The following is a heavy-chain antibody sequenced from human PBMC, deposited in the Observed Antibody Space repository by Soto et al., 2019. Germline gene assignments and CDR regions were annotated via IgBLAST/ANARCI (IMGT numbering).Heavy chain of an antibody. V-gene: IGHV4-59*01. D-gene: IGHD3-3*01. CDR3: ARAHYDFWSGYYSYYYYGMDV. Sequence: SETLSLPCTVSGGSISSYYWSWIRQPPGKGLEWIGYIYYSGSTNYNPSLKSRVTISVDTSKNQFSLKLSSVTAADTAVYYCARAHYDFWSGYYSYYYYGMDVWGQGTTVTVSS. CDR1: GGSISSYY. J-gene: IGHJ6*02. CDR2: IYYSGST.